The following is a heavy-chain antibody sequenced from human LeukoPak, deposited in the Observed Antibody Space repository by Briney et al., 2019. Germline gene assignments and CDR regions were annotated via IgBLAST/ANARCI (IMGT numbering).Heavy chain of an antibody. D-gene: IGHD2-15*01. CDR3: ARGQFRYCSGGSCYSVPDY. V-gene: IGHV1-8*01. CDR2: MNPSSGNT. Sequence: ASVKVSCKASGYTFTSYDINWVRQATGQGLEWMGWMNPSSGNTGYAQKFQGRVTMTRNTSISTAYMELSSLRSEVTAVYYCARGQFRYCSGGSCYSVPDYWGQGTLVTVSS. CDR1: GYTFTSYD. J-gene: IGHJ4*02.